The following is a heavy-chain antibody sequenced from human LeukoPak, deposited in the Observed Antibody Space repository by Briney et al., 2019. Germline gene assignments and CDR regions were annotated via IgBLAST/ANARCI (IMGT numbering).Heavy chain of an antibody. CDR1: GFTFSSYS. CDR2: ISSSSSYI. V-gene: IGHV3-21*01. Sequence: GGSLRLSCAASGFTFSSYSMNWVRQTPGKGLEWVSSISSSSSYIYYADSVKGRFTISRDNAKNSLYLQMNSLRAEDTAVYYCASLVVLHGMDVWGQGTTVTVSS. D-gene: IGHD2-15*01. J-gene: IGHJ6*02. CDR3: ASLVVLHGMDV.